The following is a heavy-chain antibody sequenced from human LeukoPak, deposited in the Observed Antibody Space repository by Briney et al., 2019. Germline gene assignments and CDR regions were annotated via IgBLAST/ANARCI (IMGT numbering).Heavy chain of an antibody. V-gene: IGHV4-38-2*01. D-gene: IGHD4-17*01. CDR1: RYSISSNCY. CDR2: IYYSGDT. CDR3: ARAHYDGDYQYYFDY. J-gene: IGHJ4*02. Sequence: SETLSLACDVSRYSISSNCYWAWIRQPPGKGLEWLGSIYYSGDTYYNPSLKSRVTCSVDTSKNQFSLKLNSVTAADTAVYYCARAHYDGDYQYYFDYWGQGIPVTVSS.